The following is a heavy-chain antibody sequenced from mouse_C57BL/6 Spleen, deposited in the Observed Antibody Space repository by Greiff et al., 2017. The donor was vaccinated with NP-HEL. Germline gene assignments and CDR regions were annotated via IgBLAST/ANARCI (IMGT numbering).Heavy chain of an antibody. CDR2: IDPETGGT. Sequence: VQLQQSGAELVRPGASVTLSCKASGYTFTDYEMHWVKQTPVHGLEWIGAIDPETGGTAYNQKFKGKAILTADKSSSTAYMELRSLTSEDSAVYYCTRGPVVAFDYWGQGTTLTVSS. D-gene: IGHD1-1*01. CDR1: GYTFTDYE. V-gene: IGHV1-15*01. J-gene: IGHJ2*01. CDR3: TRGPVVAFDY.